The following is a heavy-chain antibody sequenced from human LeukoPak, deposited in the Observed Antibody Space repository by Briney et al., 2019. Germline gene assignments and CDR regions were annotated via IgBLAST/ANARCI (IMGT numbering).Heavy chain of an antibody. Sequence: ASVKVSCKASGGTFSSYAISWVRQAPGQGLEWMGWISAYNGNTNYAQKLQGRVTMTTDTSTSTAYMELRSLRSDDTAVYYCARTPLGYCSSTSCRIIPNSYYYYYMDVWGKGTTVTVSS. CDR1: GGTFSSYA. J-gene: IGHJ6*03. V-gene: IGHV1-18*01. CDR3: ARTPLGYCSSTSCRIIPNSYYYYYMDV. CDR2: ISAYNGNT. D-gene: IGHD2-2*01.